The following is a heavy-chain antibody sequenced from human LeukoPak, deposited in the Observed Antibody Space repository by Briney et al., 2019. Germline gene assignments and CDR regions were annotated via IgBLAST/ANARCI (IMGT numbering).Heavy chain of an antibody. Sequence: SETLSLTCTVSGGSISSTNYYWGWIRQPPGKGLEWIGSIYYSGSTYYNPSLKSRVTISVDTSNNHFSLKLSSVTAADTAVYYCARGSSTPFDYWGQGTLVTVSS. CDR1: GGSISSTNYY. D-gene: IGHD6-6*01. CDR3: ARGSSTPFDY. CDR2: IYYSGST. J-gene: IGHJ4*02. V-gene: IGHV4-39*07.